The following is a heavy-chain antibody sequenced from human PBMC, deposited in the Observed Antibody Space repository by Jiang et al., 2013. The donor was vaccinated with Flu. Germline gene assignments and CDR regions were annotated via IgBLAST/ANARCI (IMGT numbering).Heavy chain of an antibody. CDR2: IYYSGST. D-gene: IGHD3-10*01. CDR3: ARDDYYGSGSYISFGY. V-gene: IGHV4-59*11. J-gene: IGHJ4*02. Sequence: LLKPSETLSLTCTVSGGSISSHYWSWIRQPPGKGLEWIGYIYYSGSTNYNPSLKSRVTISVDTSKNQFSLKLSSVTAADTAVYYCARDDYYGSGSYISFGYWGQGTLVTVSS. CDR1: GGSISSHY.